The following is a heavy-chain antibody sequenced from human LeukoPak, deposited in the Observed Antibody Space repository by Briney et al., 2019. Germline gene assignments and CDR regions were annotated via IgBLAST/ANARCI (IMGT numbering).Heavy chain of an antibody. D-gene: IGHD2-2*01. CDR1: GFTFSSYS. J-gene: IGHJ4*02. CDR3: ARGRYCSSTSCPIDY. Sequence: GGSLRLSCAASGFTFSSYSMNWVRQAPGKGLERVSYISSSSTIYYADSVKGRFTISRDNAKNSLYLQMNSLRDEDTAVYYCARGRYCSSTSCPIDYWGQGTLVTVSS. V-gene: IGHV3-48*02. CDR2: ISSSSTI.